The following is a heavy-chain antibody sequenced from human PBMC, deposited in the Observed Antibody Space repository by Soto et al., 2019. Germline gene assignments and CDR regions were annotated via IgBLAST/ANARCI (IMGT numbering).Heavy chain of an antibody. CDR2: INPNSGGT. V-gene: IGHV1-2*04. CDR1: GYTFTGYY. CDR3: ARVERPGYCTNGVCPNRPENQQYAFDI. D-gene: IGHD2-8*01. J-gene: IGHJ3*02. Sequence: ASVKVSCKASGYTFTGYYMHWVRQAPGQGLEWMGWINPNSGGTNYAQKFQGWVTMTRETSISTAYMELGRLRSDDTAVYYCARVERPGYCTNGVCPNRPENQQYAFDIWGQGTMVTVSS.